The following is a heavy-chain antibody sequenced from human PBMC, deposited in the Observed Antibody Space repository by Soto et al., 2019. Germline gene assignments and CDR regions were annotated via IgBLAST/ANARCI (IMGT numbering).Heavy chain of an antibody. V-gene: IGHV1-3*01. J-gene: IGHJ4*02. Sequence: ASVKVSCKASGYTLTSYSMHWVRQAPGQRLEWMGWINAGNGNTKYSQKFQGRVTITRDTSASTGYMEVSSLRSEDTAVYYCAMGYTYASLDYWGQGTPVTVSS. CDR3: AMGYTYASLDY. CDR2: INAGNGNT. CDR1: GYTLTSYS. D-gene: IGHD5-18*01.